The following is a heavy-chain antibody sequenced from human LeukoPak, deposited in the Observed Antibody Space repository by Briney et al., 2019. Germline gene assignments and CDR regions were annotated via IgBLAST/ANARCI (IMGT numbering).Heavy chain of an antibody. CDR3: ARNDYTQNRGYCVDY. CDR2: ISNDNTYI. J-gene: IGHJ4*02. Sequence: GGSLRLSCAASGFTLSIYSMNWVRQAPGKGLEWVSSISNDNTYIYYSDSVKGRFTISRDNSKSSLYLQMNDLRAEDTAVYYCARNDYTQNRGYCVDYWGQGTLVTVSS. CDR1: GFTLSIYS. V-gene: IGHV3-21*01. D-gene: IGHD4-11*01.